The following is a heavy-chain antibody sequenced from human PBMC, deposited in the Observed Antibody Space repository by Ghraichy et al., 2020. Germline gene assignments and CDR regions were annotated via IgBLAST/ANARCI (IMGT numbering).Heavy chain of an antibody. J-gene: IGHJ4*02. CDR3: TRDGTETMFDFDY. Sequence: GGSLRLSCAASGFTSSSYSMNLVRQAPGKGLEWISYITGRGGTIYADSVKGRFTISRDSAQNSLYLQMNSLRDEDTAVYYCTRDGTETMFDFDYWGQGTLVTVST. D-gene: IGHD3-10*02. V-gene: IGHV3-48*02. CDR2: ITGRGGTI. CDR1: GFTSSSYS.